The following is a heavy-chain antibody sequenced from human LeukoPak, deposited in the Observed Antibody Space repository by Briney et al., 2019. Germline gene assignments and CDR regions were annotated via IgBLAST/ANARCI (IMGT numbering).Heavy chain of an antibody. CDR2: FDPEDGET. CDR3: ARGSGWRKKNADYYYYYMDV. Sequence: ASVKVSCKVSGYTLTELSMHWVRQAPGKGLEWMGGFDPEDGETIYAQKFQGRVTMTRNTSISTAYMELSSLISEDTAVYYCARGSGWRKKNADYYYYYMDVWGKGTTVTVSS. J-gene: IGHJ6*03. D-gene: IGHD6-19*01. V-gene: IGHV1-24*01. CDR1: GYTLTELS.